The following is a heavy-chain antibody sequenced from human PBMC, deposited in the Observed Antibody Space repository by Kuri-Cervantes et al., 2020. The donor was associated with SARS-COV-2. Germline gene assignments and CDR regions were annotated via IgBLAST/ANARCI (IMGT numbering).Heavy chain of an antibody. D-gene: IGHD5-24*01. Sequence: SETLSLTCTVSGGSISSSSYYWGWIRQPPGKGLEWIGSIYYSGGTYYNPSLKSRVTISVDTSKNQFSLKLSSVTAADTAVYYCGKVSWLQLWRRYSDSWGQGTLVTVSS. CDR3: GKVSWLQLWRRYSDS. J-gene: IGHJ4*02. V-gene: IGHV4-39*01. CDR2: IYYSGGT. CDR1: GGSISSSSYY.